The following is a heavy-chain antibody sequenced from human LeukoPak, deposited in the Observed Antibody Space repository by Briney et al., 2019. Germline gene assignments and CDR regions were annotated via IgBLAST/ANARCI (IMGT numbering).Heavy chain of an antibody. CDR1: GYTLTELS. CDR2: FDPEDGET. CDR3: ATSQWLATAMDY. D-gene: IGHD5-12*01. V-gene: IGHV1-24*01. J-gene: IGHJ4*02. Sequence: ASVKVSCKVSGYTLTELSMHWVRQAPGKGLEWMGGFDPEDGETIYAQKFQGRVTMTEDTSTDTAYMELSSLRSEDTAVYYCATSQWLATAMDYWGQGTLVTSPQ.